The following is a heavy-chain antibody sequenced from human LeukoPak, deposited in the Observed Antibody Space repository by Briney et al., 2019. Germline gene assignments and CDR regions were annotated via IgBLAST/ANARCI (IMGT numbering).Heavy chain of an antibody. J-gene: IGHJ4*02. CDR2: ISYDGSNK. CDR3: ARDDLYYGSGSYYKMGFDY. Sequence: GGSLRLSCAASGFIVSSNYMSWVRQAPGKGLEWVAVISYDGSNKYYADSVKGRFTISRDNSKNTLYLQMNSLRAEDTAVYYCARDDLYYGSGSYYKMGFDYWGQGTLVTVSS. D-gene: IGHD3-10*01. CDR1: GFIVSSNY. V-gene: IGHV3-30-3*01.